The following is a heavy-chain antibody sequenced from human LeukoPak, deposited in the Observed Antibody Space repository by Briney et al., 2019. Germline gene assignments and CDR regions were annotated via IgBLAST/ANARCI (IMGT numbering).Heavy chain of an antibody. V-gene: IGHV3-21*01. CDR2: ISSSSSYI. CDR3: ARVIAYYGDYAYYYYGMDV. Sequence: GGSLRLSCAASGFTFSSYSMNWVRQAPGKGLEWVSSISSSSSYIYYADSVKGRFTISRANAKNSLYLQMNSLRAEDTAVYYCARVIAYYGDYAYYYYGMDVWGQGTTVTVSS. D-gene: IGHD4-17*01. J-gene: IGHJ6*02. CDR1: GFTFSSYS.